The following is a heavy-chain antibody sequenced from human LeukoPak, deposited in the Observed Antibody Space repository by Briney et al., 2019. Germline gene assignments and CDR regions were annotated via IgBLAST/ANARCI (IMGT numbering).Heavy chain of an antibody. D-gene: IGHD1-26*01. V-gene: IGHV3-21*01. CDR2: ISSSSSYI. CDR1: GFTFSSYS. CDR3: ARDLRSVVGGATS. Sequence: GGSLRLSCAASGFTFSSYSMNWVRQAPGKGLEWVSSISSSSSYIYYADSVKGRFTISRDNAKNSLYLQMNSLRAEDTAVYYCARDLRSVVGGATSWGQGPLVTVSS. J-gene: IGHJ4*02.